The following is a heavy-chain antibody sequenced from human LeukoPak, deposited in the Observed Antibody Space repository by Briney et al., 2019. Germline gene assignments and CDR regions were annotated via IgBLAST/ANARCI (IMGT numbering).Heavy chain of an antibody. CDR3: ARDLSTDYYYYYMDV. Sequence: GASVKISCKASGGTFSSYAISWVRQAPGQGLEWMGRIIPILGIANYAQKFQGRVTITADKSTSTAYMELSSLRSEDTAVYYCARDLSTDYYYYYMDVWGKGTTVTVSS. CDR1: GGTFSSYA. J-gene: IGHJ6*03. CDR2: IIPILGIA. V-gene: IGHV1-69*04.